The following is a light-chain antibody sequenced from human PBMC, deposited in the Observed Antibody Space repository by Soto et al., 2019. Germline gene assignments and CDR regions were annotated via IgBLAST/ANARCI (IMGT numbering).Light chain of an antibody. J-gene: IGKJ1*01. CDR3: QQSYSRPRT. Sequence: EIVLTQSPGTLSLSPGERPTLSCRASRSVSSDYLAWYQQKPGQAPRLLIHGASNRATGIPDRFSGRGSGTDFTLTISRLEPEDFATYFCQQSYSRPRTFGQGTKVEI. CDR1: RSVSSDY. V-gene: IGKV3-20*01. CDR2: GAS.